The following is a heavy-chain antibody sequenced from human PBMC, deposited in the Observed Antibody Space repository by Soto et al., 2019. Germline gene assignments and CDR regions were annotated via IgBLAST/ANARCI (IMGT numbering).Heavy chain of an antibody. J-gene: IGHJ3*01. Sequence: GSLLLPCSASGFTFSNFWMHWVRQAPGKGPVWVSRINGDGSSTSHADSVKGRFTISRDNAENTLFLQMSGLRAEDKAVYYCARAQLLPDDAFDAWGRGTVVTV. D-gene: IGHD2-2*01. CDR1: GFTFSNFW. CDR3: ARAQLLPDDAFDA. CDR2: INGDGSST. V-gene: IGHV3-74*01.